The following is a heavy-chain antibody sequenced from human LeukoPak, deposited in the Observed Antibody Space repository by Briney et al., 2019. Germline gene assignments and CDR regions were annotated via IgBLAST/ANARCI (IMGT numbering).Heavy chain of an antibody. Sequence: SETLSLTCSVSGGSISSSSYYWGWIRQPPGKGLEWIGSIYYSGSTYYNPSLKSRVTISVDTSKNQFSLKLSSVTAADTAVYYCAAIKGTRFDYWGQGTLVTVSS. D-gene: IGHD1-14*01. CDR1: GGSISSSSYY. CDR2: IYYSGST. J-gene: IGHJ4*02. CDR3: AAIKGTRFDY. V-gene: IGHV4-39*07.